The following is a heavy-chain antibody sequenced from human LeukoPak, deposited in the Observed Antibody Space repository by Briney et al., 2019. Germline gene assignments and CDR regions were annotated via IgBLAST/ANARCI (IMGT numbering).Heavy chain of an antibody. CDR1: GFTFSGSA. D-gene: IGHD2-2*01. CDR3: TRLNQGYCSSTSCPRVPYNWFDP. V-gene: IGHV3-73*01. J-gene: IGHJ5*02. CDR2: IRSKANSYAT. Sequence: GGSLRLSCAASGFTFSGSAMHWVRQASGKGLEWVGRIRSKANSYATAYAASVKGRFTISRDDSKNTAYPQMNSLKTEDTAVYYCTRLNQGYCSSTSCPRVPYNWFDPWGQGTLVTVSS.